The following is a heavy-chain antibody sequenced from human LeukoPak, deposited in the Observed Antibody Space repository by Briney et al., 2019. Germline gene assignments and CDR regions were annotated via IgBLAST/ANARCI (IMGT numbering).Heavy chain of an antibody. V-gene: IGHV3-21*01. J-gene: IGHJ4*02. D-gene: IGHD3-22*01. CDR2: ISSSSSYI. CDR3: ASWGLADDYDINY. Sequence: GGSLRLSCAASGFTVSSHYMSWFRQAPGKGLEWVSSISSSSSYIYYADSVKGRFTISRDNAKNTLYLQMNSLGPEDTAVYYCASWGLADDYDINYWGQGTLVTVSS. CDR1: GFTVSSHY.